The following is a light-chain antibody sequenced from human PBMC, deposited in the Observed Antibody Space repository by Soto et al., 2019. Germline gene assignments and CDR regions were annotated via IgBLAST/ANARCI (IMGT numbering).Light chain of an antibody. Sequence: DIVLTQTPLSLPVTLGQPASISCRSGQSLVHSDGNTYLSWVQQRPGQPPRLLIYEISNRFSGVPDRFSGSGAGTDFTLKISRMEAEDVGVYYCVQASQYAGFTFGPGTKVDIK. V-gene: IGKV2-24*01. J-gene: IGKJ3*01. CDR2: EIS. CDR3: VQASQYAGFT. CDR1: QSLVHSDGNTY.